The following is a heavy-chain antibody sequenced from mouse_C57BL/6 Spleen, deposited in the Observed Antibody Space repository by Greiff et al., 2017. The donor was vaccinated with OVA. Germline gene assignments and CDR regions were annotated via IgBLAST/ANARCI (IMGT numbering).Heavy chain of an antibody. CDR3: AIAADYGSSSYYFDY. CDR1: GYTFTSYW. V-gene: IGHV1-74*01. Sequence: QVQLKQPGAELVKPGASVKVSCKASGYTFTSYWMHWVKQRPGQGLEWIGRIHPSDSDTNYNQKFKGKATLTVDKSSSTAYMQLSSLTSEDSAVYYCAIAADYGSSSYYFDYWGQGTTLTVSS. D-gene: IGHD1-1*01. CDR2: IHPSDSDT. J-gene: IGHJ2*01.